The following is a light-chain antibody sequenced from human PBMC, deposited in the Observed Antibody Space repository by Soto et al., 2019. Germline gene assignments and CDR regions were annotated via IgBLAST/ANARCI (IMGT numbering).Light chain of an antibody. CDR2: DVS. CDR3: SSYTGSNTLV. CDR1: SSDVGGYNY. J-gene: IGLJ2*01. Sequence: QTVVTQPASVSGSPGQSITISCTGTSSDVGGYNYVSWYQQHPGKAPKLLIYDVSNRPSGVSNCFSGSKSGNTASLTISGLQAEDEADYYCSSYTGSNTLVFGGGTKLTVL. V-gene: IGLV2-14*03.